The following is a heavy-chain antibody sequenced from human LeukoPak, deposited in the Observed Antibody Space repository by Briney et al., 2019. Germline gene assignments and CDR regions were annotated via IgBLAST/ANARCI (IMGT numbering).Heavy chain of an antibody. CDR3: ARSLSHMVTTYWYFDL. CDR2: IIPIFGTA. D-gene: IGHD4-17*01. V-gene: IGHV1-69*13. J-gene: IGHJ2*01. CDR1: GGTFSSYG. Sequence: ASVKVSCKASGGTFSSYGISWVRQAPGQGLEWMGGIIPIFGTANYARKFQGRVTITADESTSTAYMELSSLRSEDTAVYYCARSLSHMVTTYWYFDLWGRGTLVTVSS.